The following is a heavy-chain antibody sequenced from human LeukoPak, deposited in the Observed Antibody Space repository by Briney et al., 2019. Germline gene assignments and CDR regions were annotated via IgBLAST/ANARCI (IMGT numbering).Heavy chain of an antibody. D-gene: IGHD2-2*01. Sequence: SETLSLTCAVYGGSFNGYYWSWIRQPPGKGLEWIGEGDHSGGTKYNPSLKSRVTISADSSKNQFSLTLSSVTAADTAVYYCATGRSCNTCYLPDYWGQGTLVTVSS. CDR2: GDHSGGT. CDR1: GGSFNGYY. J-gene: IGHJ4*02. CDR3: ATGRSCNTCYLPDY. V-gene: IGHV4-34*01.